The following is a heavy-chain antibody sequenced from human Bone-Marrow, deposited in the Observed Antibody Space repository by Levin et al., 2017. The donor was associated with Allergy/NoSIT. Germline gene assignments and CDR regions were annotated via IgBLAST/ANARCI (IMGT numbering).Heavy chain of an antibody. V-gene: IGHV1-69*06. D-gene: IGHD2-2*01. CDR3: ARVLVQRCSSTSCDLAISWFDP. CDR1: GGTFSSYA. Sequence: GASVKVSCKASGGTFSSYAISWVRQAPGQGLEWMGGIIPIFGTANYAQKFQGRVTITADKSTSTAYMELSSLRSEDRAVYYCARVLVQRCSSTSCDLAISWFDPWGQGTLVTVAS. J-gene: IGHJ5*02. CDR2: IIPIFGTA.